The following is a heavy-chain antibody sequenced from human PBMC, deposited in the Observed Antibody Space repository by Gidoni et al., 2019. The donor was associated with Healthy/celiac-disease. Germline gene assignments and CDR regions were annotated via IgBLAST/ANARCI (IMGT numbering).Heavy chain of an antibody. D-gene: IGHD3-22*01. CDR1: GFTFSNAW. CDR3: TTENGYYDSSGYFHGEGYLQH. Sequence: EVQLVESGGGLVKPGGSLRLSCAASGFTFSNAWMSWVRQAPGKGLEWVGRIKSKTDGGTTDYAAPGKGRFTISRDDSKNTLYLQMNSLKTEDTAVYYCTTENGYYDSSGYFHGEGYLQHWGQGTLVTVSS. V-gene: IGHV3-15*01. CDR2: IKSKTDGGTT. J-gene: IGHJ1*01.